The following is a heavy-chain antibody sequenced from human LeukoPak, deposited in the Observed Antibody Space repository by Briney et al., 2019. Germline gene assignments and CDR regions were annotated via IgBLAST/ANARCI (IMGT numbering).Heavy chain of an antibody. V-gene: IGHV3-53*01. CDR2: IYSGGST. CDR1: GFTVSSNY. Sequence: GGSLRLSCAASGFTVSSNYMSWVRQAPGKGLEWVSVIYSGGSTYYADSVKGRFTISRDNSKNTLYLQMNSLRAEDTAVYYCARGGYSSGWHAMDVWGKGTTVTISS. CDR3: ARGGYSSGWHAMDV. D-gene: IGHD6-19*01. J-gene: IGHJ6*03.